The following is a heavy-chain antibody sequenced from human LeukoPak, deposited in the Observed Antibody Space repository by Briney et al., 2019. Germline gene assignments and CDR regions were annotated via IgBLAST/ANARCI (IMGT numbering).Heavy chain of an antibody. CDR2: INPIFGTG. J-gene: IGHJ3*02. CDR3: ARDAPSETLMVSAFDI. V-gene: IGHV1-69*13. Sequence: SVKVSCKAFGGTFSTSSISWVRQSPGQGLEWMGGINPIFGTGNYAQKFQGRVTITADVSTRTAFMDLSSLRSEDTAVYYCARDAPSETLMVSAFDIWGQGTMVTVSS. CDR1: GGTFSTSS. D-gene: IGHD3-10*01.